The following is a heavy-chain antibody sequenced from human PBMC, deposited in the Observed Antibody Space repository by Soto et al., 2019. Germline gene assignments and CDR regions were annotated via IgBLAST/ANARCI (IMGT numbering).Heavy chain of an antibody. CDR2: INHSGST. CDR1: GGSFSGYY. J-gene: IGHJ5*02. CDR3: ARLIEVVPAAGGNWFDP. D-gene: IGHD2-2*01. Sequence: PSETLSLTCAVYGGSFSGYYWSWIRQPPGKGLEWIGEINHSGSTNYNPSLKSRVTISVDTSKNQFSLKLSSVTAADMAVYYCARLIEVVPAAGGNWFDPWGQGTLVTVSS. V-gene: IGHV4-34*01.